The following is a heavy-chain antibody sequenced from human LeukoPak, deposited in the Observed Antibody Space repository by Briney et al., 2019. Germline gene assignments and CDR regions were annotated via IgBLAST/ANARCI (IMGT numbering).Heavy chain of an antibody. D-gene: IGHD5-12*01. CDR2: INHSGST. CDR3: ARGKWLRSSFDY. J-gene: IGHJ4*02. CDR1: GGSFSGYY. V-gene: IGHV4-34*01. Sequence: SETLSLTCAVYGGSFSGYYWSWIRQPPGKGLEWIGEINHSGSTNYNPSLKSRVTISVDTSKNQFSLKLSSVTAADTAVYYCARGKWLRSSFDYWGQGTLDTVSS.